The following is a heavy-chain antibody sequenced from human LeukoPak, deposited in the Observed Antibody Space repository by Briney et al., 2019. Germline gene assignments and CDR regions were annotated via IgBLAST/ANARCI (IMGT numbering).Heavy chain of an antibody. V-gene: IGHV1-2*02. CDR2: INPNSGGT. J-gene: IGHJ4*02. D-gene: IGHD3-10*01. Sequence: ASVKVSCKASGYTFTGYYMHWVRQAPGQGLEWMGWINPNSGGTNYAQKFQGRVTMTRDTSISTAYMELSRLRSDDTAVYYCARDYGSGSYPFDYWGQGTLVTVSS. CDR1: GYTFTGYY. CDR3: ARDYGSGSYPFDY.